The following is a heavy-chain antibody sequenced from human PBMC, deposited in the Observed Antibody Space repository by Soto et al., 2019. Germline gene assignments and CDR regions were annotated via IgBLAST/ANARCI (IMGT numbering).Heavy chain of an antibody. CDR3: ARFDSVTRDAFDI. CDR1: GYTFTSYG. J-gene: IGHJ3*02. Sequence: ASVKVSCKASGYTFTSYGISWVRQAPGQGLEWMGWISAYNGNTNYAQKLQGRATMTTDTSTSTAYMELRGLRSDDTAVYYCARFDSVTRDAFDIWGQGTMVTVSS. V-gene: IGHV1-18*01. D-gene: IGHD4-17*01. CDR2: ISAYNGNT.